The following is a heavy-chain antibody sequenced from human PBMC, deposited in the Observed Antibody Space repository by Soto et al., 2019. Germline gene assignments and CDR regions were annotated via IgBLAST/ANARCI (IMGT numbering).Heavy chain of an antibody. V-gene: IGHV4-59*01. D-gene: IGHD3-10*01. Sequence: NPSETLSLTCTVSGGSISSYYWSWIRQPPGKGLEWIGYIYYSGSTNYNPSLKSRVTISVDTSKNQFSLKLSSVTAADTAVYYCARDSFSYGSGSYSNWFDPWGQGTLVTVSS. CDR2: IYYSGST. J-gene: IGHJ5*02. CDR3: ARDSFSYGSGSYSNWFDP. CDR1: GGSISSYY.